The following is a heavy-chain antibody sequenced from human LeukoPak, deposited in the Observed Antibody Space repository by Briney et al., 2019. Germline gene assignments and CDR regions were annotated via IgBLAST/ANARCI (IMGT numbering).Heavy chain of an antibody. D-gene: IGHD6-6*01. CDR1: GFTFSSYA. CDR2: ISYDGSNK. Sequence: GRSLRLSCAASGFTFSSYAMHWVRQAPGKGLEWVAVISYDGSNKYYADSVKGRFTISRDNSKNTLYLQMNSLRAEDTAVYYCARLTSIAARPDDYWGQGTLVTVSS. CDR3: ARLTSIAARPDDY. V-gene: IGHV3-30*01. J-gene: IGHJ4*02.